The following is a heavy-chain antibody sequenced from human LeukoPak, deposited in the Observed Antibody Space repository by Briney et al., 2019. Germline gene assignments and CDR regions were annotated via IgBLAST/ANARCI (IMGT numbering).Heavy chain of an antibody. D-gene: IGHD6-13*01. J-gene: IGHJ4*02. Sequence: GVSLRLSCAASEFTFSDYAMSWLRQAPGMGLEWVLAPSGSGDSIYYVDSVKGRFTISRDNSKNALYLQMSSLRPEDTAVYYCAKGIRRYPEPSSWSCFDYWGQGTLVTVSS. V-gene: IGHV3-23*01. CDR3: AKGIRRYPEPSSWSCFDY. CDR1: EFTFSDYA. CDR2: PSGSGDSI.